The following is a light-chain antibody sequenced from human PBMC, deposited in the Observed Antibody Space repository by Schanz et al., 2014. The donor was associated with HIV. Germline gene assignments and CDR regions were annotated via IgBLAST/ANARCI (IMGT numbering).Light chain of an antibody. Sequence: EIVMTQSPATLSVSPGERATLSCRASQSVSSNLAWYQQKPGQAPRLLIYGASSRATGIPDRFSGSGSGTDFTLTIIRLEPEDFAVYYCQQYGSSPPLTFGGGTRVEIK. CDR2: GAS. CDR1: QSVSSN. V-gene: IGKV3-20*01. J-gene: IGKJ4*01. CDR3: QQYGSSPPLT.